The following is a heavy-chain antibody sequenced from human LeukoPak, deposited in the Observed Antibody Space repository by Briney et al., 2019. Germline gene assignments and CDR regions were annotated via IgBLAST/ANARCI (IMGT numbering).Heavy chain of an antibody. V-gene: IGHV3-30*18. CDR2: ISYDGSNK. J-gene: IGHJ6*02. Sequence: GRSLRLSCEASGFTFSNYGMHRVRQAPGKGLEWVAAISYDGSNKYYVDSVKGRITISRDNSKNTLYLQVNSLRAEDTAVYYCAKGLHCRGGSCYSGSPYHGMDVWGQGTTVTVSS. CDR3: AKGLHCRGGSCYSGSPYHGMDV. CDR1: GFTFSNYG. D-gene: IGHD2-15*01.